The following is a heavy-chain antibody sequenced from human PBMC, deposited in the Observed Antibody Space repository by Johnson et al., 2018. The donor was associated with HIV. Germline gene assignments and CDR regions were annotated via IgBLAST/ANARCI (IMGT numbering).Heavy chain of an antibody. V-gene: IGHV3-11*04. D-gene: IGHD4-17*01. CDR1: GFTFSDYY. Sequence: VQLVESGGGLVKPGGSLRLSCAASGFTFSDYYMSWIRQAPGKGLEWVSYISSSGSTIYYADSVKGRFTISRDNSKNTLYLQMNSLRAEDTAVYYCAKVLDYGNVFDIWGQGTMVTVSS. CDR2: ISSSGSTI. J-gene: IGHJ3*02. CDR3: AKVLDYGNVFDI.